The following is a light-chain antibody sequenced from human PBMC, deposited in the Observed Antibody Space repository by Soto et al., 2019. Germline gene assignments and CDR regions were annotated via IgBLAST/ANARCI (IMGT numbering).Light chain of an antibody. CDR1: SSDVGGYNY. Sequence: QSALTQPRSVSGSPGQSVTISCSGTSSDVGGYNYVSWYQQYPGAAPKLMIYDVTMRPSGVPYRFSGHKSGNTASLTISGLQAEDEADYYCCSYAGSYTFYVFGGGTKLTVL. CDR2: DVT. CDR3: CSYAGSYTFYV. J-gene: IGLJ1*01. V-gene: IGLV2-11*01.